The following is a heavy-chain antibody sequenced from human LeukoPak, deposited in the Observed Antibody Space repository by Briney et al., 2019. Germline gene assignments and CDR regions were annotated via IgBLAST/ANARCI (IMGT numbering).Heavy chain of an antibody. Sequence: SVKVSCKASGGTFSSYAISWVRQAPGQGLEWMGGIIPIFGTANYAQKFQGRVTITADKSTSTAYIELSSLRSEDTAVYYCARDLRMALFDPWGQGTLVTVSS. CDR2: IIPIFGTA. CDR3: ARDLRMALFDP. V-gene: IGHV1-69*06. CDR1: GGTFSSYA. J-gene: IGHJ5*02. D-gene: IGHD5-24*01.